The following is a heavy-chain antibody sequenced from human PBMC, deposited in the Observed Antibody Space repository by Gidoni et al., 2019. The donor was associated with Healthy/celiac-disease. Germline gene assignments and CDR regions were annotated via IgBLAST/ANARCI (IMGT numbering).Heavy chain of an antibody. J-gene: IGHJ4*02. V-gene: IGHV4-34*01. CDR3: AYGGRLDY. Sequence: QVQLQQWGAGLLKPSETLSLTCAVYGGSFSGYYWSWIRQPPGKGLEWIGEINHSGSTNYNPSRKSRVTISVDTSKNQFSLKLSSVTAADTAVYYCAYGGRLDYWGQGTLVTVSS. CDR1: GGSFSGYY. D-gene: IGHD4-17*01. CDR2: INHSGST.